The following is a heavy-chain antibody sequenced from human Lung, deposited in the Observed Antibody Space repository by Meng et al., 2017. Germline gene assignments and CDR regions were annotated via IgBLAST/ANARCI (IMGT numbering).Heavy chain of an antibody. CDR2: INTGNGAA. V-gene: IGHV1-3*04. CDR3: ASHPRELPS. D-gene: IGHD1-26*01. CDR1: GYTFTSYP. Sequence: QVRLWHSGAKVKKPGASGKVSCKASGYTFTSYPIYWVRQAPGQRPEWMGWINTGNGAAKYSQKFQGRVTMTRDTSASTAYMELSSLASEDTATYYCASHPRELPSWGQGTLVTVSS. J-gene: IGHJ4*02.